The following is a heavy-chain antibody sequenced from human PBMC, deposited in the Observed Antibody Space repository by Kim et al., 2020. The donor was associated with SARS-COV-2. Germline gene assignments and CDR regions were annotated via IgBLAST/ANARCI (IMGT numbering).Heavy chain of an antibody. V-gene: IGHV3-9*01. CDR3: AKEGVGATHFDY. CDR1: GFTFGDYA. J-gene: IGHJ4*02. Sequence: GGSLRLSCAASGFTFGDYAMHWVRQAPGKGLEWVSGISWNSGSIGYADSVKGRFTISRDNAKNSLYLQMNSLSAEDPALYYCAKEGVGATHFDYWGQGTLVTVSS. D-gene: IGHD1-26*01. CDR2: ISWNSGSI.